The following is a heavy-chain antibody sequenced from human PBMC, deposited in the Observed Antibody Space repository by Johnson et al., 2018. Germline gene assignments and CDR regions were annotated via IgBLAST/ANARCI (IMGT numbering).Heavy chain of an antibody. CDR1: GYTFTDYA. D-gene: IGHD3-3*01. Sequence: QVQLVQSGAEVKKPGASVKVSCRTSGYTFTDYAIYWVRQAPGQGLQWMGWINANNGDTKYSQSFQGRVTITRDKSATTAYMELISLRSEDTAVYFFAGDLGTSILGYMDVWGKGTTVTVSS. CDR3: AGDLGTSILGYMDV. J-gene: IGHJ6*03. V-gene: IGHV1-3*01. CDR2: INANNGDT.